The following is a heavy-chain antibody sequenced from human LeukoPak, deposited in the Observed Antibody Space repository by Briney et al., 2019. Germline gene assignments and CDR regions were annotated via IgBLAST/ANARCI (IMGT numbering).Heavy chain of an antibody. J-gene: IGHJ6*02. D-gene: IGHD1-7*01. V-gene: IGHV3-33*01. CDR2: IWYDGSNK. CDR3: ARDELPADGMDV. CDR1: GFTFSSYG. Sequence: GRSLRLSCVASGFTFSSYGMHWVRQAPGKGLEWVAVIWYDGSNKYYADSVKGRFTISRDNSKNTLYLQMNSLRAEDTAVYYCARDELPADGMDVWGQGTTVTVSS.